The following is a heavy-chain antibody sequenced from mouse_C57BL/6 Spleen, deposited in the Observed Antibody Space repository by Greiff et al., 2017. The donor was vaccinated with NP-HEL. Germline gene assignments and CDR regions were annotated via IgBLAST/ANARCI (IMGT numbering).Heavy chain of an antibody. Sequence: VQLQQSGPGLVAPSQSLSITCTVSGFSLTSYGVSLVRQPPGKGLDWLGVIWGDGSTNYHSALISRLSISKDNSKSQVFLKLNSLQTDDTATYYCAKEMITHWYFDVWGTGTTVTVSS. CDR3: AKEMITHWYFDV. D-gene: IGHD2-4*01. CDR1: GFSLTSYG. CDR2: IWGDGST. J-gene: IGHJ1*03. V-gene: IGHV2-3*01.